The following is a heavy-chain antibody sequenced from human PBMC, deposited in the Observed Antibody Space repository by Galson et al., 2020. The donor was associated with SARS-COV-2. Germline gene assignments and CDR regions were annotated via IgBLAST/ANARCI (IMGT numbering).Heavy chain of an antibody. J-gene: IGHJ3*02. CDR1: GFTFSNYG. CDR2: IFYDGNYK. V-gene: IGHV3-33*03. Sequence: GGSLRLSCAASGFTFSNYGMHWVRQAPGKGLEWVAVIFYDGNYKYYGDSVKGRFTISRDNSKNTVYLQMNSLTAEDTAVYYCASQSEVLLWFGELLHAFDIWGQGTMVTVSS. CDR3: ASQSEVLLWFGELLHAFDI. D-gene: IGHD3-10*01.